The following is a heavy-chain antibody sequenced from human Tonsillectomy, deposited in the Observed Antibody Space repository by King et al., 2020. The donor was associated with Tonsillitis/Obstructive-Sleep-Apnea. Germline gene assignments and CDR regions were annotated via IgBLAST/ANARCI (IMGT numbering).Heavy chain of an antibody. CDR3: ATDISYYGSGSYYNY. D-gene: IGHD3-10*01. J-gene: IGHJ4*02. V-gene: IGHV3-43*02. Sequence: VQLVESGGGGVQPGGSQRLSCAASGFTFDDYAMHWVRQAPGKGLEWVSLISGDGGSKHYADSVKGRFTISRDNRKNSLYLQMNSLRTEDTALYYCATDISYYGSGSYYNYWGQGTLVSVSS. CDR2: ISGDGGSK. CDR1: GFTFDDYA.